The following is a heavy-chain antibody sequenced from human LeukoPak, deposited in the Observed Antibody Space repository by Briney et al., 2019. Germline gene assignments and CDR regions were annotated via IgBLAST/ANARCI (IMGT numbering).Heavy chain of an antibody. CDR3: ARGAAAATNYFDY. CDR2: INPNSGGT. Sequence: GASVKVSCKASGYTFTGHYMHWVRQAPGQGLEWIGWINPNSGGTNYAQKFQGRVTMTRDTSISTAYMELSRLRSDDTAVYYCARGAAAATNYFDYWGQGTLVTVSS. CDR1: GYTFTGHY. D-gene: IGHD6-13*01. V-gene: IGHV1-2*02. J-gene: IGHJ4*02.